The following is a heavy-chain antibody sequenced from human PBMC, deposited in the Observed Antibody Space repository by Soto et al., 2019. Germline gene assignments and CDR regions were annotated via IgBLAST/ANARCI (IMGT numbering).Heavy chain of an antibody. V-gene: IGHV4-34*02. J-gene: IGHJ6*02. CDR2: VDHRGST. CDR1: GESFSGYY. CDR3: ARYEYGNSLYGVDV. D-gene: IGHD1-7*01. Sequence: QVHLQQRGAGLLKPSETLSLNCVVSGESFSGYYWCWIRQTPGMGLEWIGEVDHRGSTTYNPSLKNRACISIASSKNLFSLELTSVTAADTALYFCARYEYGNSLYGVDVWGQGTRVTVSS.